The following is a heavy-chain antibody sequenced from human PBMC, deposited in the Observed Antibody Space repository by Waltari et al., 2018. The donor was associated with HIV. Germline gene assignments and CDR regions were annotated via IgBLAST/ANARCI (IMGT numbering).Heavy chain of an antibody. V-gene: IGHV3-33*01. Sequence: QVQLVESGGGLVQPGGSLRLSCASPGFSFSDYAMHWVRQAPGKGLEWVAVVWYDGTNKYYADSVKGRFLISRDNSKRTLYLQMNHLTAEDTAVYYCARDLQATVAVDYFDFWGQGTLVTVSS. CDR3: ARDLQATVAVDYFDF. CDR1: GFSFSDYA. CDR2: VWYDGTNK. J-gene: IGHJ4*02.